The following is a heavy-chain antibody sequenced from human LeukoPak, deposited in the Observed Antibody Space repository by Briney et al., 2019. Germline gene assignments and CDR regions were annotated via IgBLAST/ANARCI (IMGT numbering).Heavy chain of an antibody. D-gene: IGHD3-3*01. CDR3: ARALTDLWSGYSRDDAFDI. Sequence: ASVKVSSKASRYTFTSYGISWVRQAPGQRGEWMGWISVYNGNTNYAQKLQGRVTMSTDSSTSTAYMELRSLRSDDTAVYYYARALTDLWSGYSRDDAFDIWGQGTMVTVSS. V-gene: IGHV1-18*01. CDR2: ISVYNGNT. J-gene: IGHJ3*02. CDR1: RYTFTSYG.